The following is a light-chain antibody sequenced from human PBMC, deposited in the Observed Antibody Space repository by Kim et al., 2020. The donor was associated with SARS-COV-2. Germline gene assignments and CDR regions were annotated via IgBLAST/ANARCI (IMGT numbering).Light chain of an antibody. V-gene: IGLV6-57*02. CDR1: SGSIANNY. Sequence: TVPIPAPGSSGSIANNYVNWYRQRPGGAPATVIYEDNQRPSGVPDRFSGSVDSSSNSAALTISGLKTEDEADYYCQSYDGTDRLFGAGTQLTVL. CDR2: EDN. CDR3: QSYDGTDRL. J-gene: IGLJ3*02.